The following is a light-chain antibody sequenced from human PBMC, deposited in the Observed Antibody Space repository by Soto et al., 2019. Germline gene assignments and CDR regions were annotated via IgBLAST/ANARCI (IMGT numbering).Light chain of an antibody. J-gene: IGKJ1*01. CDR3: QQYNTYWT. CDR1: QDISRW. V-gene: IGKV1-5*03. CDR2: KAS. Sequence: DIQMTQSPSTLSASVGDRVTITCRASQDISRWLAWYQQKPGKAPKLLIYKASSLERGVPSRFSGSGSGTEFTLTISSLQPDDFATYYCQQYNTYWTFGQGTKVEIK.